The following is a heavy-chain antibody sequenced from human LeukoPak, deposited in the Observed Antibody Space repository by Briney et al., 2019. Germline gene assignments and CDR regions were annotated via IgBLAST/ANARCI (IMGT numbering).Heavy chain of an antibody. CDR1: GGSISNNNYY. CDR2: IYYSGTT. D-gene: IGHD3-10*01. CDR3: ARVTMVRGLDSFGAFDI. Sequence: SETLSLTCTVSGGSISNNNYYWGWIRQPPGKGLEWIATIYYSGTTYYNPSLKSRVTISVDTSKNQFSLKLSSVTAADTAVYYCARVTMVRGLDSFGAFDIWGQGTMVTVSS. J-gene: IGHJ3*02. V-gene: IGHV4-39*07.